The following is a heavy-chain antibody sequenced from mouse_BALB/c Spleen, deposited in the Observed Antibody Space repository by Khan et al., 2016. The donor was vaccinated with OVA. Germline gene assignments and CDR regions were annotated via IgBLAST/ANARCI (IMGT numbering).Heavy chain of an antibody. CDR3: ARGYDFFAS. CDR2: INPNTDNI. J-gene: IGHJ3*01. Sequence: EVKLVESGPDLVKPGASVKISCKASGYSFTLYYMSWVKQSHGKSLEWIGRINPNTDNINYNQEFKGKAMFTVDKSSNTAYMELRSLTSEDSAVYFGARGYDFFASWGQGTLVTVSP. D-gene: IGHD2-14*01. CDR1: GYSFTLYY. V-gene: IGHV1-26*01.